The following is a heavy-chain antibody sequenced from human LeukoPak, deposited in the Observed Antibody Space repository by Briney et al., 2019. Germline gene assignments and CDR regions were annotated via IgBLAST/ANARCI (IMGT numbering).Heavy chain of an antibody. J-gene: IGHJ4*02. CDR3: AHSGSNLAVAERIFDY. V-gene: IGHV2-5*02. CDR1: GFSLSTSGVG. CDR2: IYWDDDK. Sequence: SGPTLVNPTQTLTLTCTFSGFSLSTSGVGVGWIRQPPGKALEWLALIYWDDDKRYSPSLKSRLTITKDTSKNQVVLTMTNMDPVDTATYYCAHSGSNLAVAERIFDYWGQGTLVTVSS. D-gene: IGHD6-19*01.